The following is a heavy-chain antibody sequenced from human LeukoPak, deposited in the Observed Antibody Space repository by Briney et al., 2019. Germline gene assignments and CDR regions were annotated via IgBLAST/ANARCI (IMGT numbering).Heavy chain of an antibody. CDR1: GGTFSSYA. Sequence: ASVKVSCKASGGTFSSYAISWVRQAPGQGLEWMGWINPNSGGTNYAQKFQGRVTMTRDTSISTAYMELSRLRSDDTAVYYCAREGGHIDYWGQGTLVTVSS. CDR3: AREGGHIDY. D-gene: IGHD3-16*01. J-gene: IGHJ4*02. CDR2: INPNSGGT. V-gene: IGHV1-2*02.